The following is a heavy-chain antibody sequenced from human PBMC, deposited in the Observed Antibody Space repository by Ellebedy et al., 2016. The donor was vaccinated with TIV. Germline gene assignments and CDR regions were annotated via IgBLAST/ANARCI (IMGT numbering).Heavy chain of an antibody. D-gene: IGHD3-3*01. V-gene: IGHV3-23*01. CDR2: LSGSGGRT. CDR1: GFTFGSYA. J-gene: IGHJ6*02. Sequence: GESLKISXAASGFTFGSYAMNWVRLAPGKGLEWVSGLSGSGGRTYYAESVKGRFAISRDNSKNTVSLLMNSLRADDMGVYYCAKGDEFWSGYSPTYHYGMDVWGQGTKVSVSS. CDR3: AKGDEFWSGYSPTYHYGMDV.